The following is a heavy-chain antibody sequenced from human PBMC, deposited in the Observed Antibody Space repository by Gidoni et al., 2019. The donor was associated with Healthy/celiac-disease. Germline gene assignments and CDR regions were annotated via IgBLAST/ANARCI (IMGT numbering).Heavy chain of an antibody. CDR2: ISSSSSYI. J-gene: IGHJ3*02. CDR1: GFTFSSYS. CDR3: ARDPTLLNAFDI. Sequence: EVQLVESGGGLVKPGGSLRLSCAASGFTFSSYSMNWVRQAPGKGLEWVSSISSSSSYIYYADSVKGRFTISRDNAKNSLYLQMNSLRAEDTAVYYCARDPTLLNAFDIWGQGTMVTVSS. V-gene: IGHV3-21*01.